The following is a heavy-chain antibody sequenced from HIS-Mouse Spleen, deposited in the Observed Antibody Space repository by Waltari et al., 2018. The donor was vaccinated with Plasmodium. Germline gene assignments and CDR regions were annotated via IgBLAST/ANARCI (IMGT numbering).Heavy chain of an antibody. CDR1: GFTFRSYW. Sequence: VQLVASGGGLVQPGGSLRLSWAASGFTFRSYWMRWVRQAPGKGLEWVANIKQDGSEKYYVDSVKGRFTISRDNAKNSLYLQMNSLRAEDTAVYYCASSWYWYFDLWGRGTLVTVSS. CDR3: ASSWYWYFDL. V-gene: IGHV3-7*01. CDR2: IKQDGSEK. D-gene: IGHD6-13*01. J-gene: IGHJ2*01.